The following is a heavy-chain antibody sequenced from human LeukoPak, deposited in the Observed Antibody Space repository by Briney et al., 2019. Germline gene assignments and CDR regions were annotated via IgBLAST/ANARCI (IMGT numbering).Heavy chain of an antibody. D-gene: IGHD3-10*01. CDR3: ASGGGALLWFGELSGGLDY. CDR2: ISAYNGNT. V-gene: IGHV1-18*01. J-gene: IGHJ4*02. Sequence: ASVKVSCKASGYTFTSYGISWVRQAPGQGLEWMGWISAYNGNTNYAQKLQGRVTMTTDTSTSTAYMELRSLRSDDTAVYYCASGGGALLWFGELSGGLDYWGQGTLVTVSS. CDR1: GYTFTSYG.